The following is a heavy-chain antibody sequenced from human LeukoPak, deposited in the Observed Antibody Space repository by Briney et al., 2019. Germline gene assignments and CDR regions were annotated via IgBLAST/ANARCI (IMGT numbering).Heavy chain of an antibody. CDR1: GFTFSSYG. CDR2: ISYDGSNK. J-gene: IGHJ4*02. Sequence: PGGSLRLSCAASGFTFSSYGMHWVRQAPGKGLEWVAVISYDGSNKYFADSVKGRFTISRDNSKNTLYLQMNSLRAEDTAVYYCAKPYADYYDSSGYLPFDYWGQGTLVTVSS. CDR3: AKPYADYYDSSGYLPFDY. V-gene: IGHV3-30*18. D-gene: IGHD3-22*01.